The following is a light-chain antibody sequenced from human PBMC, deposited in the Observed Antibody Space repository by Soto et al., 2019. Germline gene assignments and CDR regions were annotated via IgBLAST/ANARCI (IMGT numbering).Light chain of an antibody. J-gene: IGKJ1*01. CDR2: DAS. Sequence: DIVLTQSPATLSLSPGERATLSCRASQSISSSLAWYQQKPGQAPRLLIYDASTRATGFPARFSGSGSGTDFTLTIGSLEPEDFAVYYCQQRSEWPRTFGQGTKVDIK. CDR1: QSISSS. CDR3: QQRSEWPRT. V-gene: IGKV3-11*01.